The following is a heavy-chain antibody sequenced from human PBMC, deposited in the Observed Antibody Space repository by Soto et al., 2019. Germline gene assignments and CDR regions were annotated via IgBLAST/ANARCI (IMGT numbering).Heavy chain of an antibody. Sequence: QVQLVQSGAEVKKPGSSVKVSCKASGGTFSSYPISWVRQAPGQGLEWMGRFVPILGLAHYAQKFQGRVTITADKSTSTAYMERSSLRSDDTAVYYCAGDVGSGVDPWGQGTLVTVSS. D-gene: IGHD3-10*01. V-gene: IGHV1-69*04. CDR3: AGDVGSGVDP. CDR1: GGTFSSYP. CDR2: FVPILGLA. J-gene: IGHJ5*02.